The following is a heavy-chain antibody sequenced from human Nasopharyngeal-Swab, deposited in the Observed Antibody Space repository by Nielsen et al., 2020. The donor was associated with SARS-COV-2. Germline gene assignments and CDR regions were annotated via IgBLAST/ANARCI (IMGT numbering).Heavy chain of an antibody. V-gene: IGHV4-61*02. Sequence: LRLSCTVSGGSISSGSYYWSWIRQPAGKGLEWIGRIYTSGSTNYNPSLKSRVTISVDTSKNQFSLKLSSVTAADTAVYYCARGGYSYGYYFDYWGQGTLVTVSS. D-gene: IGHD5-18*01. CDR3: ARGGYSYGYYFDY. CDR1: GGSISSGSYY. CDR2: IYTSGST. J-gene: IGHJ4*02.